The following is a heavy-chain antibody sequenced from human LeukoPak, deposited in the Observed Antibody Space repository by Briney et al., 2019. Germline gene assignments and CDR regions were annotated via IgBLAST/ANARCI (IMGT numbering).Heavy chain of an antibody. CDR1: GYTFSNYY. J-gene: IGHJ5*02. D-gene: IGHD4-23*01. V-gene: IGHV1-46*01. Sequence: ASVKVSCKASGYTFSNYYIHWVRQAPGQGLEWMGIIGGSTNYAQKFQGRVTMTRDTSTSTVYMELSSLRSEDTAVYYCARDNSVEDTAWWFDPWGQGTLVTVSS. CDR3: ARDNSVEDTAWWFDP. CDR2: IGGST.